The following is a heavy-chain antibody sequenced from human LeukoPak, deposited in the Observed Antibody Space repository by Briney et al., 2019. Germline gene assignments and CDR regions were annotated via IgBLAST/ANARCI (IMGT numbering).Heavy chain of an antibody. CDR3: ARDSLRYCSGDSRYYNY. D-gene: IGHD2-15*01. CDR1: GFTFSDYW. CDR2: IKHDGSEK. J-gene: IGHJ4*02. V-gene: IGHV3-7*01. Sequence: PGGSLRLSCAASGFTFSDYWMSWVRQSPGKGLEWVANIKHDGSEKYYVDSVKGRFTISRDNAKNSLYLQMNSLRAEDTAVYSCARDSLRYCSGDSRYYNYWGQGTLVTVSS.